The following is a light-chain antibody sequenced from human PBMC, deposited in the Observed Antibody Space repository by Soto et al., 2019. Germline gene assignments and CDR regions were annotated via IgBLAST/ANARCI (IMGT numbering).Light chain of an antibody. Sequence: EIVLTQSPATLSFSPGERATLSCRASQSVDNYLAWYQLKPGQAPRLLIYDASNRATGIPARFSGSGSGTEFTLTISSLQSEDFAVYYCQQYNNWPPITFGQGTRLEIK. CDR2: DAS. J-gene: IGKJ5*01. V-gene: IGKV3-11*01. CDR3: QQYNNWPPIT. CDR1: QSVDNY.